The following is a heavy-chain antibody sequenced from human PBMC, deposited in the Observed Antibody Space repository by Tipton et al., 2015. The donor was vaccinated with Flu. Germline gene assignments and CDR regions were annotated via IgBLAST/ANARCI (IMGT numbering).Heavy chain of an antibody. D-gene: IGHD1-20*01. Sequence: QLVQSGGGLVKPGGSLRLSCAVYGGSFSGYYWSWIRQPPGKGLEWIGEISHTGSADYNPSLKSRVIISVDTSKNQFSLKLTPLTAADTAVYYCARKVTKSPHNLNYIDSWGQGTLVTVSS. J-gene: IGHJ4*02. CDR2: ISHTGSA. V-gene: IGHV4-34*01. CDR3: ARKVTKSPHNLNYIDS. CDR1: GGSFSGYY.